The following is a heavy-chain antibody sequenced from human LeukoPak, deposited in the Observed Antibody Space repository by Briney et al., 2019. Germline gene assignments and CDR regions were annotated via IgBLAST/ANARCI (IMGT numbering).Heavy chain of an antibody. CDR2: IYTSGST. D-gene: IGHD2-2*01. CDR1: GGSISSGSYY. Sequence: PSETLSLTCTVSGGSISSGSYYWSWIRQPAGKGLEWIGRIYTSGSTNYNPSLKSRVTISVDTSKNQFSLKLSSVTAADTAVYYCARGPCTSANCYWSLDYWGQGTLVTVSS. J-gene: IGHJ4*02. CDR3: ARGPCTSANCYWSLDY. V-gene: IGHV4-61*02.